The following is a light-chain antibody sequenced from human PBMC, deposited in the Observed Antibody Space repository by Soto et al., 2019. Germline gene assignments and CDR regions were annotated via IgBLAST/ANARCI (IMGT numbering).Light chain of an antibody. J-gene: IGKJ2*01. CDR1: QIINNY. Sequence: DIQMTQSPSSLSASVGDRVTITCRASQIINNYVNWYQQKPGEAPKLLIYAASSLQSGVPSRFSGSGSGTTFTLTISSLQPGDFAAYYCQQTYSLPDTFGQGTKLEI. CDR2: AAS. CDR3: QQTYSLPDT. V-gene: IGKV1-39*01.